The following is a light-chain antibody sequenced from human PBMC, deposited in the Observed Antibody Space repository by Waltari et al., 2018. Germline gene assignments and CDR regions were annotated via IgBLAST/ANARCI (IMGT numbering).Light chain of an antibody. CDR2: GSS. V-gene: IGKV3-11*01. J-gene: IGKJ4*01. Sequence: ATLSLSPGEGATLSCSASQSVLTHLAWYQHKPGQAPRLLIYGSSNRATDIPARFSGSGSGTDFTLTISSLEPEDFADYYCQQTNNWPLTFGGGTKVDIK. CDR3: QQTNNWPLT. CDR1: QSVLTH.